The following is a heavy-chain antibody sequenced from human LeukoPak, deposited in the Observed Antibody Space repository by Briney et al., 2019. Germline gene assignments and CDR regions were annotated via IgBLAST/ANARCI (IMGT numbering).Heavy chain of an antibody. V-gene: IGHV4-61*02. J-gene: IGHJ6*03. D-gene: IGHD3-10*01. CDR3: ARGDMVREYYYYYYYMDV. CDR2: IYTSGST. Sequence: PSETLSLTCTVSGGSISSGSYYWSWIRQPAGKGLEWIGRIYTSGSTNYNPSLKSRVTISVDTSKNQFSLKPSSVTAADTAVYYCARGDMVREYYYYYYYMDVWGKGTTVTISS. CDR1: GGSISSGSYY.